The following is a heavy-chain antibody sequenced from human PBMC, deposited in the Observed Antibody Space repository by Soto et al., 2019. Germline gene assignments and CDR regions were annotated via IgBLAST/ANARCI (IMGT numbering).Heavy chain of an antibody. CDR2: IYYSGST. Sequence: QVQLQESGPGLVKPSETLSLTCTVSGGSISSYYWSWIRQPPGKGLEWIGYIYYSGSTNYNPSLKSRVTISVDTSKNQFSLKLSSVTAADTAVYYCARGPSTYSSSWYVDYWGQGTLVTVSS. V-gene: IGHV4-59*01. CDR1: GGSISSYY. J-gene: IGHJ4*02. CDR3: ARGPSTYSSSWYVDY. D-gene: IGHD6-13*01.